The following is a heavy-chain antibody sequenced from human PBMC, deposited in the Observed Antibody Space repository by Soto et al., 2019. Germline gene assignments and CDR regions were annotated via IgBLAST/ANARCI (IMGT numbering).Heavy chain of an antibody. V-gene: IGHV4-59*01. CDR2: IYYSGST. D-gene: IGHD6-19*01. CDR1: GGSISSYY. J-gene: IGHJ4*02. CDR3: ASTGVAGSFDY. Sequence: QVQLQESGPGLVKPSETLSLTCTVSGGSISSYYWSWIRQPPGKGLEWIGYIYYSGSTNYNPSLKGRVAISVDTSKNQFSLKLSSVNAADTAVDYWASTGVAGSFDYWGQGTLVTVSS.